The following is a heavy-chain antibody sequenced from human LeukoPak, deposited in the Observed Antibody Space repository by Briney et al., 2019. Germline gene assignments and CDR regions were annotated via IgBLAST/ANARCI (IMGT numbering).Heavy chain of an antibody. CDR2: IYYSGNT. J-gene: IGHJ3*02. V-gene: IGHV4-59*02. CDR3: ARQEKRDAFDI. CDR1: GGSVTGYY. Sequence: SETLSLTCTVSGGSVTGYYLTWIRQTPEKGLEWIGYIYYSGNTNYSPSLKSRVTMSVDGSKNQFSLKLSSVIAADTAVYYCARQEKRDAFDIWGQGTMVTVSS.